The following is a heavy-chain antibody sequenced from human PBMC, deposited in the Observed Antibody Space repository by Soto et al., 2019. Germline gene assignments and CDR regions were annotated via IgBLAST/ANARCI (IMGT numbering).Heavy chain of an antibody. J-gene: IGHJ4*02. V-gene: IGHV1-69*01. Sequence: QVQLVQSGAEVKKPGSSVTFSCKASGGTFSSYAISWVRQAPGQGLEWMGGVIPIFGTANYAQKFPGRVTITADESTSTGYMELSSRRAEDTAVCYCGVGWAVAGWWAGLYFDYWGQGTLVTVCS. CDR2: VIPIFGTA. CDR3: GVGWAVAGWWAGLYFDY. D-gene: IGHD6-19*01. CDR1: GGTFSSYA.